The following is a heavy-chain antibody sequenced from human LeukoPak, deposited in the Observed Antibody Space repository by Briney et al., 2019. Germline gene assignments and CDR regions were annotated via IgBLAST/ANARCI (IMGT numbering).Heavy chain of an antibody. CDR1: GGTFSSYA. J-gene: IGHJ4*02. CDR2: IIPIFGTA. V-gene: IGHV1-69*05. CDR3: ARAGPLGYCTNGVCPRSNKPFDY. D-gene: IGHD2-8*01. Sequence: SVKVSCKASGGTFSSYAISWVRQAPGQGLEWMGRIIPIFGTANYGQKFQGRVTITTDESTSTAYMELSSLRSEDTAVYYCARAGPLGYCTNGVCPRSNKPFDYWGQGTLVTVSS.